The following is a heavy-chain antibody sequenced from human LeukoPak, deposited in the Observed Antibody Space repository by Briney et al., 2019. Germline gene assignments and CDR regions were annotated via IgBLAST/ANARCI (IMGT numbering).Heavy chain of an antibody. V-gene: IGHV4-59*01. Sequence: SETLSLTCTVSGGSISSYYWSWIRQPPGKGLEWIGYIYYSGSTNYNPSLKSRVTISVDTSKNQFSLKLSSVTAADTAVYYCARAAEYSSSSAAPYFDYWGQGTLVTVSS. D-gene: IGHD6-6*01. CDR2: IYYSGST. CDR1: GGSISSYY. J-gene: IGHJ4*02. CDR3: ARAAEYSSSSAAPYFDY.